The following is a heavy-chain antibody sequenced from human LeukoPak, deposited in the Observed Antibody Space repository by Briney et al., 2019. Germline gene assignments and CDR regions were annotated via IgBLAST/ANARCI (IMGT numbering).Heavy chain of an antibody. J-gene: IGHJ1*01. CDR3: ARAPSEIGGYYPEYFRH. V-gene: IGHV3-74*01. D-gene: IGHD3-22*01. Sequence: GGSLRLSCAASGFTFSSYWMHWVRQAPGKGLVWVSRIKGDGNTNYADSVKGRFTISRDNAKNTVSLQMNSLRAEDTGVYYRARAPSEIGGYYPEYFRHWGQGTLVTVSS. CDR1: GFTFSSYW. CDR2: IKGDGNT.